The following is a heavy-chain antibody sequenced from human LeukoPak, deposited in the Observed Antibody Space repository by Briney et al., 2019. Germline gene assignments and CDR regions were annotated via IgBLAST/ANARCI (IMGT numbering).Heavy chain of an antibody. CDR2: ISYDGSNK. Sequence: GGSLRLSCAASGFTFSSYAMRWVRQAPGKGLEWVAVISYDGSNKYYADSVKGRFTISRDNSKNTLYLQMNSLRAEDTAVYYCARGSAFDYWGQGTLVTVSS. CDR1: GFTFSSYA. CDR3: ARGSAFDY. V-gene: IGHV3-30-3*01. J-gene: IGHJ4*02.